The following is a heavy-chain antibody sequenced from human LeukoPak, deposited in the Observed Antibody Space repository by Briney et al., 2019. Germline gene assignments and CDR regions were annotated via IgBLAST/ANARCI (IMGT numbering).Heavy chain of an antibody. J-gene: IGHJ4*02. D-gene: IGHD5-18*01. CDR1: GYSISSGYY. CDR2: IHTSGST. CDR3: ARGLPAMAPLIDY. Sequence: PSETLSLTCTVSGYSISSGYYWSWIRQPAGKGLEWIGRIHTSGSTNYNPSLKSRVTISVDTSKNQFSLKLSSVTAADTAVYYCARGLPAMAPLIDYWGQGTLVTVSS. V-gene: IGHV4-61*02.